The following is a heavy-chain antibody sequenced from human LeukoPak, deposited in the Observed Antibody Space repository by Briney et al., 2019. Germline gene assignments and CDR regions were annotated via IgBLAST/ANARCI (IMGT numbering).Heavy chain of an antibody. CDR2: ISYDGSNK. CDR3: AKDLDSGSQLSFTDYYYYYGMDV. D-gene: IGHD1-26*01. Sequence: GRSLRLSCAASGFTFSSYGMHWVRQAPGKGLEXXXVISYDGSNKYYADSVKGRFTISRDNSKNTLYLQMNSLRAEDTAVYYCAKDLDSGSQLSFTDYYYYYGMDVWGQGTTVTVSS. V-gene: IGHV3-30*18. CDR1: GFTFSSYG. J-gene: IGHJ6*02.